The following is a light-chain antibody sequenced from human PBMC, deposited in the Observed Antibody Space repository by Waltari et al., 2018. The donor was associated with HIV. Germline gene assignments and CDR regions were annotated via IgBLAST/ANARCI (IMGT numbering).Light chain of an antibody. Sequence: QSFLTQPPSASGTPGQTVTISCSGSSSNIANDNVYWYQQLPGTTPKLLIYKNFRRPSGVPDRFAASKSGTSASLTISGLRSADEADYYCVGWDSSLSAYVFGAGTKVAVL. CDR3: VGWDSSLSAYV. CDR2: KNF. V-gene: IGLV1-47*01. CDR1: SSNIANDN. J-gene: IGLJ1*01.